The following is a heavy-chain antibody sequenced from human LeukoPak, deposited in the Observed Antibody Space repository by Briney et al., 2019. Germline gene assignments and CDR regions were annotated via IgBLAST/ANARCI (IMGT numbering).Heavy chain of an antibody. Sequence: GGSLRLSCAASGFTFSSYSMNWVRQAPGKGLEWVSSISSSSSYIYYADSVKGRFTISRDNAKNSLYLQMNSLRAEDTAVYYCARDYSPEYYYDSSGHPDYWGQGTLVTVPS. CDR3: ARDYSPEYYYDSSGHPDY. CDR1: GFTFSSYS. J-gene: IGHJ4*02. CDR2: ISSSSSYI. V-gene: IGHV3-21*01. D-gene: IGHD3-22*01.